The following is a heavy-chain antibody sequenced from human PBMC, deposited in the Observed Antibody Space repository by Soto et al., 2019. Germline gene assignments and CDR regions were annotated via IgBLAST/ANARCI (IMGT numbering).Heavy chain of an antibody. CDR1: GGSISSSSYY. V-gene: IGHV4-39*01. J-gene: IGHJ6*02. CDR2: IYYSGST. CDR3: ARSTHGYSYGFYYYYYGMDV. D-gene: IGHD5-18*01. Sequence: SETLSLTCTVSGGSISSSSYYWGWIRQPPGKGLEWIGSIYYSGSTYYNPSLKSRVTISVDTSKNQFSLKLSSVAAADTAVYYCARSTHGYSYGFYYYYYGMDVWGQGTTVTVSS.